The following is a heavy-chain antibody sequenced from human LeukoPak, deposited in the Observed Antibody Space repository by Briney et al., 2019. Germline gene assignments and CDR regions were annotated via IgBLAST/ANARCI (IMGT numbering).Heavy chain of an antibody. CDR2: NSSSGSTI. D-gene: IGHD6-19*01. J-gene: IGHJ4*02. CDR3: ARGGDTGWYTNFDS. CDR1: GFIFSNYE. Sequence: GGSLRLSCAASGFIFSNYEINWVRQAPGKGLDWASYNSSSGSTISHADSVKGRFTISRDNANNSLYLQMNSLRVEDTAVYYCARGGDTGWYTNFDSWGQGTLVTVSS. V-gene: IGHV3-48*03.